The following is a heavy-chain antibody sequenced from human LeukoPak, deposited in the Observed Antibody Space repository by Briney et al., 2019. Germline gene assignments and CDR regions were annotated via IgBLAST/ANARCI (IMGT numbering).Heavy chain of an antibody. D-gene: IGHD3-22*01. Sequence: PSETLSLTCTVSGGSISSYYWSWIRQPPGKGLEWIGEINHSGSTNYNPSLKSRVTISVDTSKNQFSLKLSSVTAADTAVYYCARGPFDYYDSSGPEYWGQGTLVTVSS. CDR1: GGSISSYY. CDR3: ARGPFDYYDSSGPEY. J-gene: IGHJ4*02. V-gene: IGHV4-34*01. CDR2: INHSGST.